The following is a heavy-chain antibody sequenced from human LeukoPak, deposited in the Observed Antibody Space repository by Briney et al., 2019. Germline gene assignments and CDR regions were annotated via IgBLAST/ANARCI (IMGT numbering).Heavy chain of an antibody. CDR3: ARAAYCSSTSYYRRGMSGMDV. Sequence: PGRSLRLSCAASGFTFSSYAMHWVRQAPGKGLEWVAVISYDGSNKYYADSVKGRFTISRDNSKNTLYLQMNSLRAEDTAVYYCARAAYCSSTSYYRRGMSGMDVWGQGTTVTVSS. D-gene: IGHD2-2*01. J-gene: IGHJ6*02. CDR1: GFTFSSYA. V-gene: IGHV3-30-3*01. CDR2: ISYDGSNK.